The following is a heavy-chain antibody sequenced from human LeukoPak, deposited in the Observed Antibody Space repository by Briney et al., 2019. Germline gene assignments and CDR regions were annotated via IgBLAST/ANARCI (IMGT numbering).Heavy chain of an antibody. CDR3: ARGYGNWNYDAYYFDY. D-gene: IGHD1-7*01. Sequence: AGGSLRLSWAASGFTFSSYAMSWVRQAPGKGLEWVSGISGSGGSTYYADSVKGRFTISRDNSKNTLYLQMNSLRAEDTAVYYCARGYGNWNYDAYYFDYWGQGTLVTVSS. CDR1: GFTFSSYA. J-gene: IGHJ4*02. CDR2: ISGSGGST. V-gene: IGHV3-23*01.